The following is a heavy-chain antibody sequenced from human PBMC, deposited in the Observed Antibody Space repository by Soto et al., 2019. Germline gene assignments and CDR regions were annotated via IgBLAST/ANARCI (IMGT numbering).Heavy chain of an antibody. CDR2: SIPIFGTA. V-gene: IGHV1-69*13. D-gene: IGHD3-22*01. CDR3: AREEPYYYDSSRYKSDAFDI. Sequence: ASVKVSCKASGGTFSSYAISWVRQAPGQGLEWMGGSIPIFGTANYAQKFQGRVTITADESTSTAYMELSSLRSEDTAVYYCAREEPYYYDSSRYKSDAFDIWG. J-gene: IGHJ3*02. CDR1: GGTFSSYA.